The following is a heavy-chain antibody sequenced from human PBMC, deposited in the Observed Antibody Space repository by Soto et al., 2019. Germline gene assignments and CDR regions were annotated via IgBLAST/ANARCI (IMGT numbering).Heavy chain of an antibody. CDR1: GFTFDDFA. CDR2: INWNSVNV. V-gene: IGHV3-9*01. CDR3: VRGSNSDYGEYGYYEF. J-gene: IGHJ1*01. D-gene: IGHD4-17*01. Sequence: GGSLRLSCTASGFTFDDFAMRWVRQVPGKGLEWVSGINWNSVNVAYADSVKGRFTISRDNGKKSLDLQMNSLKSEDTALYHCVRGSNSDYGEYGYYEFWGQGDLVTVSS.